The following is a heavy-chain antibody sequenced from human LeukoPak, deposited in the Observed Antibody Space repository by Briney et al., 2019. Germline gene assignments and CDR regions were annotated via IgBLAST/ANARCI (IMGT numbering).Heavy chain of an antibody. CDR2: IYYSGST. J-gene: IGHJ4*02. D-gene: IGHD6-13*01. CDR3: ARQKVAAAGTPFDY. V-gene: IGHV4-59*08. Sequence: SETLSLTCTVSGGSISSYYWSWIRQPPGKGLEWIGYIYYSGSTNYNLSLKSRVTISVDTSKNQFSLKLSSVTAADTAVYYCARQKVAAAGTPFDYWGQGTLVTVSS. CDR1: GGSISSYY.